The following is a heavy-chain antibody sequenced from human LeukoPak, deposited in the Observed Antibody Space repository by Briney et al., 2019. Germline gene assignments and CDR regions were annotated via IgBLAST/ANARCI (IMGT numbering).Heavy chain of an antibody. V-gene: IGHV4-34*01. CDR1: GGSFSGYY. D-gene: IGHD2-21*01. Sequence: SETLSLTCAVYGGSFSGYYWSWIRQPPGKGLEWIGEINHSGSTNYNPSLKSRVTISVDTSKNQFSLKLSSVTAADTAVYYCARGTGPRRVRETVITKYFQHWGQGTLVTVSS. CDR3: ARGTGPRRVRETVITKYFQH. CDR2: INHSGST. J-gene: IGHJ1*01.